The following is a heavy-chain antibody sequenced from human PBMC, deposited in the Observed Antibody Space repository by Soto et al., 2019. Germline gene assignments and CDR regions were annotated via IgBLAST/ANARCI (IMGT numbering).Heavy chain of an antibody. CDR1: GGSFSGYY. V-gene: IGHV4-34*01. J-gene: IGHJ6*03. D-gene: IGHD3-10*01. CDR2: INHSGST. Sequence: QVQLQQWGAGLLNPSETLSLTCAVYGGSFSGYYWSWIRQPPGKGLEWLGEINHSGSTNYNPSLKSRVTISVDTSKNQFSLKLSSVTAADTAVYYCARGGYYYGSGSYRFSYYMDVWGKGTTVTVSS. CDR3: ARGGYYYGSGSYRFSYYMDV.